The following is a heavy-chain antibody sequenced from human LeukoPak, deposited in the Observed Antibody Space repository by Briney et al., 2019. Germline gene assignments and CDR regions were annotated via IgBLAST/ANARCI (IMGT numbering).Heavy chain of an antibody. V-gene: IGHV1-2*02. D-gene: IGHD3-10*01. J-gene: IGHJ4*02. CDR2: INPNSGGT. Sequence: ASVKVSCKASGYTFTSYYMHWVRQAPGQGLEWMGWINPNSGGTNYAQKFQGRVTMTRDTSISTAHMELSRLRSDDTAVYYCARGSLTMVRGQFDYWGQGTLVTVSS. CDR1: GYTFTSYY. CDR3: ARGSLTMVRGQFDY.